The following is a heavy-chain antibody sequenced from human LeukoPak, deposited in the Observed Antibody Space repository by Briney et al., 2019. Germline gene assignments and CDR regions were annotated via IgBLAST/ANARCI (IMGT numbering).Heavy chain of an antibody. D-gene: IGHD3-10*01. CDR1: GFTFSDYW. J-gene: IGHJ4*02. Sequence: GGSLRLSCAASGFTFSDYWMSWVRQAPGKGLEWVANIKQDGSEKYYVDSVKGRFTISRDNAKNSLYLQTNSLRAEDTAVYYCARRNTYYYGSGSYLDSWGQGTLVTVSS. V-gene: IGHV3-7*01. CDR2: IKQDGSEK. CDR3: ARRNTYYYGSGSYLDS.